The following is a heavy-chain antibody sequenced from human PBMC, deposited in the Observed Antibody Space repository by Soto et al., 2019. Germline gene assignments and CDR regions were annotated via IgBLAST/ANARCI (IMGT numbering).Heavy chain of an antibody. Sequence: EASVKVSCTASGGTFSSYTISWVRQAPGQGLEWMGRIIPILGIANYAQKFQGRVTITADKSTSTAYMELSSLRSDDTAVYYCARDVGIYYYYGMDVWGQGTTVTSP. D-gene: IGHD1-1*01. CDR3: ARDVGIYYYYGMDV. J-gene: IGHJ6*02. CDR1: GGTFSSYT. V-gene: IGHV1-69*04. CDR2: IIPILGIA.